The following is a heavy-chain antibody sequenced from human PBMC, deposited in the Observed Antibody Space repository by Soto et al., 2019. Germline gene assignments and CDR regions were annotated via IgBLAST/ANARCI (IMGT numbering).Heavy chain of an antibody. CDR3: ALDPQWLGWFDP. Sequence: SGPTLVNPTQTLTLTCTFSGFSLSTSGMCVSWIRQPPGKALEWLARIDWDDDKYYSTSLKTRLTISKDTSKNQVVLTMTNMDPVDTATYYCALDPQWLGWFDPWGQGTLVTVSS. V-gene: IGHV2-70*11. D-gene: IGHD6-19*01. J-gene: IGHJ5*02. CDR2: IDWDDDK. CDR1: GFSLSTSGMC.